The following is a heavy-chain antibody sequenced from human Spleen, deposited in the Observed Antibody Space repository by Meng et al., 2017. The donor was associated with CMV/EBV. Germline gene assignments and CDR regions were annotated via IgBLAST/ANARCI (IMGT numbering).Heavy chain of an antibody. Sequence: SRSTFSSSALPSVRQVPGQGLQWIGVIIPILGLRSYAPMFPGTVTISAATSTTTAYMELSSLKSEDTAVYYCAIVGLRSSPNWFDPWGQGPLVTVSS. CDR2: IIPILGLR. CDR1: RSTFSSSA. V-gene: IGHV1-69*10. CDR3: AIVGLRSSPNWFDP. J-gene: IGHJ5*02. D-gene: IGHD6-6*01.